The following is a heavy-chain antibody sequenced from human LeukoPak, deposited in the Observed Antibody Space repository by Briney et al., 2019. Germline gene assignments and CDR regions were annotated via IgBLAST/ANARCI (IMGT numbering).Heavy chain of an antibody. D-gene: IGHD6-19*01. CDR3: AKVYSSGWYPDY. Sequence: GGSLRLSCAASGFTFEDYVMTWVRQAPGKGLEWVAFIRYDGSNKYYADSVKGRFTISRDNSKNTLYLQMNSLRAEDTAVYYCAKVYSSGWYPDYWGQGTLVTVSS. CDR2: IRYDGSNK. V-gene: IGHV3-30*02. CDR1: GFTFEDYV. J-gene: IGHJ4*02.